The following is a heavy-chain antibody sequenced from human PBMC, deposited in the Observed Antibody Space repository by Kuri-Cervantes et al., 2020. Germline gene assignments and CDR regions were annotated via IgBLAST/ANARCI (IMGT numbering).Heavy chain of an antibody. CDR3: AREKRITMVRGVTIYYYYGMDV. CDR2: ISSSSSTI. D-gene: IGHD3-10*01. CDR1: GFTFSSYA. Sequence: GGSLRLSCAASGFTFSSYAMSWVRQAPGKGLEWVSYISSSSSTIYYADSVKGRFTISRDNAKNSLYLQMNSLRDEDTAVYYCAREKRITMVRGVTIYYYYGMDVWGQGTTVTVSS. V-gene: IGHV3-48*02. J-gene: IGHJ6*02.